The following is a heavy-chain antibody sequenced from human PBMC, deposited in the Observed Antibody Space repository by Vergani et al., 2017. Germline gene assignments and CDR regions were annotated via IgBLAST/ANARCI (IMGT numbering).Heavy chain of an antibody. Sequence: QVHLVQSGSELKKPGASVKVSCKASGYPFIVYSINWVRQAPGQGLEWMGWINTNTGNPTYAQGFAGRFVFSLDTSVSTAYLQISSLKAEDTAVYYCARDANYILFDSWGQGTLVTVSS. CDR2: INTNTGNP. D-gene: IGHD4/OR15-4a*01. V-gene: IGHV7-4-1*02. CDR3: ARDANYILFDS. J-gene: IGHJ4*02. CDR1: GYPFIVYS.